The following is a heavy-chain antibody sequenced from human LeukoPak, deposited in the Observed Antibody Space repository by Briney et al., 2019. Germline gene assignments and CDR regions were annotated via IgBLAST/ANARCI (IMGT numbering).Heavy chain of an antibody. V-gene: IGHV3-23*01. CDR1: GFMFSNSD. D-gene: IGHD2-2*01. J-gene: IGHJ4*02. CDR2: ISRTGFST. Sequence: GGSLRLSCAASGFMFSNSDMGWVRQAPGRGLEWVSTISRTGFSTFYADSVKGRFTISRDNAKNSLYLQMSSLRAEDTAIYYCARDQGGDTSYWGQGTLVTVSS. CDR3: ARDQGGDTSY.